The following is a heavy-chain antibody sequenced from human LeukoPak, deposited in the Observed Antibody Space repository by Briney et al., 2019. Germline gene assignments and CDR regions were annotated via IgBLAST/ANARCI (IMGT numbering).Heavy chain of an antibody. CDR3: ARGLAVAGIFYYYYYGMDV. CDR2: MNPNSGNT. V-gene: IGHV1-8*01. Sequence: GASVKVSFKASGYTFPSYDINWVRQATGQGLEWMGWMNPNSGNTGYAQKFQGRVTMTRSTSISTAYMELSSLRSEDTAVYYCARGLAVAGIFYYYYYGMDVWGQGTTVTVSS. J-gene: IGHJ6*02. D-gene: IGHD6-19*01. CDR1: GYTFPSYD.